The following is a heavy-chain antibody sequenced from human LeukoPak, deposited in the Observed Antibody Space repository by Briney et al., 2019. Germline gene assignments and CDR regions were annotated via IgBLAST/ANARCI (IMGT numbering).Heavy chain of an antibody. CDR3: ARVGTTYFFDY. D-gene: IGHD1-7*01. J-gene: IGHJ4*02. Sequence: GGSLRLSCAASGFTVSSKYMSWVRQAPGKGLEWVSVIYSGGSTYYADSVKGRFTISRDNSKNTLYLQMNSLRAEDTAVYYCARVGTTYFFDYWGQGTLVTVSS. CDR2: IYSGGST. CDR1: GFTVSSKY. V-gene: IGHV3-53*01.